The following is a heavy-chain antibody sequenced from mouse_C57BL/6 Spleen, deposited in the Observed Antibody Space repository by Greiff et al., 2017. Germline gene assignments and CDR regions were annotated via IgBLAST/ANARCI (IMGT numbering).Heavy chain of an antibody. V-gene: IGHV1-55*01. CDR3: ARDAYATYFGY. CDR1: GYTFTSYW. Sequence: VQLQQPGAELVKPGASVTMSCKASGYTFTSYWITWVKQRPGQGLEWIGDIYPGSGSTNYNEKFKSKATLTVDTSSSTAYMQLSSLRSAVAAVYYCARDAYATYFGYWGHGATLSDSS. D-gene: IGHD2-2*01. CDR2: IYPGSGST. J-gene: IGHJ2*01.